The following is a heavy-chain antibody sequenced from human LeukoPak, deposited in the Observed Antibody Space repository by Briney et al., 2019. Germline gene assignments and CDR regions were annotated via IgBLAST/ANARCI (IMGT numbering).Heavy chain of an antibody. D-gene: IGHD3-3*01. J-gene: IGHJ4*02. CDR2: INPNSGGT. CDR3: ARAWVVSGEVRGYYFDY. Sequence: ASVKVSCKASGYTFTGYYMHWVRQAPGQGLEWMGWINPNSGGTNYAQKFQGRVTMTRDTSISTAYMELSRLRSDDTAVYYCARAWVVSGEVRGYYFDYWGQGTLVTVSS. CDR1: GYTFTGYY. V-gene: IGHV1-2*02.